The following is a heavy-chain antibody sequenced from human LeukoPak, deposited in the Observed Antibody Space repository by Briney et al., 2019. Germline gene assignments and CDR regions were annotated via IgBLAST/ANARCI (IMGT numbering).Heavy chain of an antibody. CDR1: GGSISSNNYY. V-gene: IGHV4-39*01. J-gene: IGHJ4*02. CDR3: ARHWRFGGNRAGHFDY. CDR2: IYYTGNT. Sequence: PSETLSLTCIVSGGSISSNNYYWAWIRQPPGKGLEWIGSIYYTGNTFYNPSLDSRVTISVYTSKNQFSLKLSSVTAADTAVYYCARHWRFGGNRAGHFDYWGQGTLVTVSS. D-gene: IGHD3-10*01.